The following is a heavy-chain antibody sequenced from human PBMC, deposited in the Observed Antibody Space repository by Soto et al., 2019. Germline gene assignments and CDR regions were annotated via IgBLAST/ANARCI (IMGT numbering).Heavy chain of an antibody. D-gene: IGHD3-10*01. CDR2: IYYSGST. Sequence: SETLSLTCTVSGGSISSGDYYWSWIRQPPRKGLEWIGYIYYSGSTYYNPSLKSRVTISVDTSKNQFSLKLSSVTAADTAVYYCARDSPHYYGSGPGVWGQGTTVTVSS. J-gene: IGHJ6*02. V-gene: IGHV4-30-4*01. CDR3: ARDSPHYYGSGPGV. CDR1: GGSISSGDYY.